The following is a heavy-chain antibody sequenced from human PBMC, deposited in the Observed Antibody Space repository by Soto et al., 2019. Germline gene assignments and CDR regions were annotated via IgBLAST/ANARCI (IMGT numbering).Heavy chain of an antibody. CDR2: INHSGST. Sequence: SETLSLTWAVYGGSFSRYYWRWYRQPPGKGLEWIGEINHSGSTNYNPSLKSRVTISVDTSKNQFSLKLSSVTAADTAVYYCARRRGYSYGYYYYYYMDVWGKGTTVTVSS. CDR3: ARRRGYSYGYYYYYYMDV. J-gene: IGHJ6*03. D-gene: IGHD5-18*01. V-gene: IGHV4-34*01. CDR1: GGSFSRYY.